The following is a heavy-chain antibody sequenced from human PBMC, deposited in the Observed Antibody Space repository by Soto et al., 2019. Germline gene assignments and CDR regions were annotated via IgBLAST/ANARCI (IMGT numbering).Heavy chain of an antibody. CDR1: GGSISSGGYY. Sequence: SETLSLTCTVSGGSISSGGYYWSWIRQHPGKGLEWIGYIYYSGSTYYNPSLKSRVTISVDTSKNQFSLKLSSVTAADTAVYYCAREGAAQRYNWFDPWGQGTLVTVSS. V-gene: IGHV4-31*03. D-gene: IGHD1-26*01. J-gene: IGHJ5*02. CDR2: IYYSGST. CDR3: AREGAAQRYNWFDP.